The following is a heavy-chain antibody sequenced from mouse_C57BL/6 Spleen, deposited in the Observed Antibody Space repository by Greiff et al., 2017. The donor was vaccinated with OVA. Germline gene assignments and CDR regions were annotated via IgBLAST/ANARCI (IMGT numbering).Heavy chain of an antibody. J-gene: IGHJ3*01. Sequence: EVKVEESGGGLVQPGGSMKLSCVASGFTFSNYWMNWVRQSPEKGLEWVAQIRLKSDNYATHYAESVKGRFTISRDDSKSSVYLQMNNLRAEDTGIYYCTVGYDGYYVAYWGQGTLVTVSA. CDR2: IRLKSDNYAT. CDR3: TVGYDGYYVAY. D-gene: IGHD2-3*01. CDR1: GFTFSNYW. V-gene: IGHV6-3*01.